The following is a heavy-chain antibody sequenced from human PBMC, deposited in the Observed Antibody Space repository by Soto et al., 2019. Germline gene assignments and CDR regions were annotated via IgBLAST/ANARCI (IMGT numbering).Heavy chain of an antibody. D-gene: IGHD3-22*01. V-gene: IGHV3-33*01. CDR1: GFTFSSYG. CDR2: IWYDGSNK. Sequence: PGGSLRLSCAASGFTFSSYGMHWVRQAPGKGLEWVAVIWYDGSNKYYADSVKGRFTISRDNSKNTLYLQMNSLRAEDTAVYYCARGSPYYYDSSGYYHFDYWGQGTLVTVSS. J-gene: IGHJ4*02. CDR3: ARGSPYYYDSSGYYHFDY.